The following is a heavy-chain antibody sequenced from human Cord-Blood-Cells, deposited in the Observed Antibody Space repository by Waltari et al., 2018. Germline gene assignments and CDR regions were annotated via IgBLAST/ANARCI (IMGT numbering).Heavy chain of an antibody. CDR2: ISGIGGST. D-gene: IGHD3-3*01. CDR3: AKAADFWSGYYTKSSFDY. Sequence: EAQLVESGGGLVQPGGSLRLSCAASGFTFSSYAMSWVRQAPGKGLEWVSAISGIGGSTYYAYSVKGRFTISRDNSKNSLYLQMNSLRAEDTAVYYCAKAADFWSGYYTKSSFDYWGQGTLVTVSS. V-gene: IGHV3-23*04. CDR1: GFTFSSYA. J-gene: IGHJ4*02.